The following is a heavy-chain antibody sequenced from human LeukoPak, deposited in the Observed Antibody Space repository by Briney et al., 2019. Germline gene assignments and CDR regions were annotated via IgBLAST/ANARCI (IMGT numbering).Heavy chain of an antibody. V-gene: IGHV4-39*01. CDR2: IYYSGST. CDR1: GGSISSSSYY. D-gene: IGHD3-16*01. CDR3: ARLVGYDYVWGSYIDY. Sequence: SETLSLTCTVSGGSISSSSYYWGWIRQPPGKGLEWIGSIYYSGSTYYNPSLKSRVTISVDTSKNQFSLKLSSVTAADTAVCYCARLVGYDYVWGSYIDYWGQGTLVTVSS. J-gene: IGHJ4*02.